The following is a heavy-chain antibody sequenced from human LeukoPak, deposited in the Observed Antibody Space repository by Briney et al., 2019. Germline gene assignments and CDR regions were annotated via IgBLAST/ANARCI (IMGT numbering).Heavy chain of an antibody. CDR3: ARGATGWAVGY. Sequence: PSETLPLTCAVSGDSISSSYWWNWVRQPPGKGLEWIGEIYHSGNTNYNPSLKSRVTISVDKSKNQFSLKLTSVTAADTAVYFCARGATGWAVGYWGQGTLVTVSS. CDR2: IYHSGNT. CDR1: GDSISSSYW. D-gene: IGHD6-19*01. V-gene: IGHV4-4*02. J-gene: IGHJ4*02.